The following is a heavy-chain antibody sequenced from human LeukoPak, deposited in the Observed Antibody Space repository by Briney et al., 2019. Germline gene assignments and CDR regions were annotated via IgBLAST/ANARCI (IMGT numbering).Heavy chain of an antibody. CDR2: MNPNSGNT. Sequence: GASVKVSCKASGGTFSSYDISWVRQAPGQGLEWMGWMNPNSGNTTYAQKFQGRVTMTRNTSISTAYMELSSLRSGDTAVYYCARVPVEGYYDSSGYSFDYWGQGTLVTVSS. CDR1: GGTFSSYD. CDR3: ARVPVEGYYDSSGYSFDY. D-gene: IGHD3-22*01. J-gene: IGHJ4*02. V-gene: IGHV1-8*02.